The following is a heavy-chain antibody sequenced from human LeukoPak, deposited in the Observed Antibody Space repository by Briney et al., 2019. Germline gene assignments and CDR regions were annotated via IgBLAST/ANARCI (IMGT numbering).Heavy chain of an antibody. V-gene: IGHV4-4*07. CDR3: AREGNIIRFLND. CDR1: GGSISGYY. D-gene: IGHD3-3*01. Sequence: SETLSLTCTVSGGSISGYYWSWIRQPAGKGLEWIGRIYTSGSTNYNPSLKSRVTMSVDTSKNQFSLNLTSVTAADTAVYYCAREGNIIRFLNDWGQGTLVTVSS. CDR2: IYTSGST. J-gene: IGHJ4*02.